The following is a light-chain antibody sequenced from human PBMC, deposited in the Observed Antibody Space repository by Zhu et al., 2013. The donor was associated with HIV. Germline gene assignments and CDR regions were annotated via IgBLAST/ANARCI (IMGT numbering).Light chain of an antibody. Sequence: DIQMTQSPSSLSASVGDRVTISCRASQSITTFLNWYQQKPGRAPNLVIYAASNLQSGVPSRFSGGGSGIDFTLTISRLQPEDFATYYCQQSFSTPYTFGQGPSWRS. CDR2: AAS. CDR1: QSITTF. CDR3: QQSFSTPYT. V-gene: IGKV1-39*01. J-gene: IGKJ2*01.